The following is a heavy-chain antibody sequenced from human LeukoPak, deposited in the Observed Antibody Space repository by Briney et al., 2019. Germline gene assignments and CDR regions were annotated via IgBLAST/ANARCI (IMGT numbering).Heavy chain of an antibody. D-gene: IGHD5-18*01. Sequence: GGSLRLSCAASGFTFSTYAMTWVRQAPGKGLEWVSLISGTGGSTYYADSVKGRFTVSRDNSKNTPYVQMKSLRAEDTGVYYCAKDSGWIQFIDWGQGTPVTVSS. CDR1: GFTFSTYA. V-gene: IGHV3-23*01. J-gene: IGHJ4*02. CDR3: AKDSGWIQFID. CDR2: ISGTGGST.